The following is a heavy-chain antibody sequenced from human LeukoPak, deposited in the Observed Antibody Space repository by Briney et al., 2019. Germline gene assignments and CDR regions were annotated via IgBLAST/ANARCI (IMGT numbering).Heavy chain of an antibody. CDR3: AREGGLPNWFDP. V-gene: IGHV1-46*01. CDR1: GYTFTGYY. Sequence: ASVKVSCKASGYTFTGYYMHWVRQAPGQGLEWMGIINPSGGSTSYAQKFQGRVTMTRDMSTSTVYMELSSLRSEDTAVYYCAREGGLPNWFDPWGQGTLVTVSS. J-gene: IGHJ5*02. D-gene: IGHD4-11*01. CDR2: INPSGGST.